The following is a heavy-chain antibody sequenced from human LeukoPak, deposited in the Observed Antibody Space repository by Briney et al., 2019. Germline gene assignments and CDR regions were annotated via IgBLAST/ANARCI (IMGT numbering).Heavy chain of an antibody. V-gene: IGHV3-11*01. CDR3: ARDATFFSTVTNVAPI. D-gene: IGHD4-17*01. Sequence: PGGSLRLSCAASGFTFSDYYMSWIRQAPGKGLEWVSYFSSSGSTIYYADSVKGRFTISRDNAKNSLYLQMNSLRAEDTAVYYCARDATFFSTVTNVAPIWGQGTMVTVSS. CDR1: GFTFSDYY. J-gene: IGHJ3*02. CDR2: FSSSGSTI.